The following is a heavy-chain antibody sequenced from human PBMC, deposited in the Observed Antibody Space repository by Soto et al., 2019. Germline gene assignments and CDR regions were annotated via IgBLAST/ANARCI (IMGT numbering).Heavy chain of an antibody. CDR2: ISYSGST. V-gene: IGHV4-59*01. CDR3: ARARQRDTGRGLDV. D-gene: IGHD5-18*01. J-gene: IGHJ6*02. CDR1: GDSINNYF. Sequence: PSETLSLTCTISGDSINNYFWNWIRQSPGKGREWIGYISYSGSTSYNPSLQSRVTISSDTSKNQFSLELSSVTAADTAVYYCARARQRDTGRGLDVWGQGTTVTVSS.